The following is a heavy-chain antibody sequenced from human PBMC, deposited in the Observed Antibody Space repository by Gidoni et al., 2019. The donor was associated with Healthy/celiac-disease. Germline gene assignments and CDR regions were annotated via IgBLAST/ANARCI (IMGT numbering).Heavy chain of an antibody. Sequence: EVQLLESGGVLVQPGGSLILSCAAPGFTFSSYWMSCVRQAPGKGLEWVANIKQDGSEKYYVDSVKGRFTISRDNAKNSLYLQMNSLRAEDTAVYYCARAMPGPQFRPNAFDIWGQGTMVTVSS. J-gene: IGHJ3*02. CDR3: ARAMPGPQFRPNAFDI. V-gene: IGHV3-7*04. CDR1: GFTFSSYW. CDR2: IKQDGSEK. D-gene: IGHD2-2*01.